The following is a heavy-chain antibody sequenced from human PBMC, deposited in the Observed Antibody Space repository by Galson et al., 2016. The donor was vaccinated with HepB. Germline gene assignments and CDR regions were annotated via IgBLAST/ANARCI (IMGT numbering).Heavy chain of an antibody. CDR1: GFSVRNNY. CDR2: IYGGGDT. J-gene: IGHJ4*02. Sequence: SLRLSCAVSGFSVRNNYMSWVRQAPGKGLEWVAVIYGGGDTYYADSVKGRFTISRDNSKNTLYLEMHSLRAEDTAVYYCARDTDSRERSDWWGRGTLVTVSS. V-gene: IGHV3-53*01. CDR3: ARDTDSRERSDW. D-gene: IGHD3-22*01.